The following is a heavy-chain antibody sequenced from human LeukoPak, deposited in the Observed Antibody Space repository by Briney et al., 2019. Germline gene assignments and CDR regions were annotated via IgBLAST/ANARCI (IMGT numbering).Heavy chain of an antibody. V-gene: IGHV1-18*01. CDR3: ARTRSGSPYYYYYMDV. J-gene: IGHJ6*03. CDR1: GYTFTSYG. Sequence: ASVKVSCKASGYTFTSYGISWVRQAPGQGLEWMGWISAYNGNTNYAQKLQGRVTMTTDTSTSTAYMELRSLRSDDTAVYYCARTRSGSPYYYYYMDVWGKGTTVTISS. CDR2: ISAYNGNT. D-gene: IGHD1-26*01.